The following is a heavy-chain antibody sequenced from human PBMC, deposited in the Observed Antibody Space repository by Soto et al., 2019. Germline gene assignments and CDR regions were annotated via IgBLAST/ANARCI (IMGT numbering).Heavy chain of an antibody. CDR1: GYSFTSYW. CDR2: IYPGDSDT. CDR3: ARSTLSGSYYYYYGMDV. Sequence: GESLKISCKGSGYSFTSYWIGWVRQMPGKGLEWMGIIYPGDSDTRYSPSFQGQVTISADKSISTAYLQWSSLKASDTAMYYCARSTLSGSYYYYYGMDVWGQGTTVTVSS. J-gene: IGHJ6*02. V-gene: IGHV5-51*01. D-gene: IGHD1-26*01.